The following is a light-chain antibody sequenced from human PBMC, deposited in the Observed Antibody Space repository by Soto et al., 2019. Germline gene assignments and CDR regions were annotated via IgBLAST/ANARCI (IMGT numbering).Light chain of an antibody. CDR2: GAS. CDR3: QQNNNWPLT. Sequence: EIVMTQSPATLSVSPGERATLSCRASQSVRSNLAWYQQKPGQAPRLLINGASTRAIGIPARFSGSGSGTEFTLTISSLQSEDFAVYHCQQNNNWPLTFGGGTKVDIK. J-gene: IGKJ4*01. CDR1: QSVRSN. V-gene: IGKV3D-15*01.